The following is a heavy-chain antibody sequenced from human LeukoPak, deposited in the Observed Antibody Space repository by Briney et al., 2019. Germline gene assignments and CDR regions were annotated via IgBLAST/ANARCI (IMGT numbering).Heavy chain of an antibody. CDR3: AKKEGGFDY. CDR2: ISGDAGRT. Sequence: GGSLRLSCAASGFTFSDYAMSWVRQAPGGGLEWVSAISGDAGRTYYADSVKGRFTISRDNSKNTLYLQMNSLRAEDTAVYYCAKKEGGFDYWGQGALVTVSS. V-gene: IGHV3-23*01. D-gene: IGHD1-26*01. J-gene: IGHJ4*02. CDR1: GFTFSDYA.